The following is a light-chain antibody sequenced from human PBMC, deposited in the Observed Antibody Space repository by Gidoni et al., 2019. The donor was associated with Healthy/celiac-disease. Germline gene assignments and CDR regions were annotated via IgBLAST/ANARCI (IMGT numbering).Light chain of an antibody. CDR1: QSVDNY. Sequence: EIVFTLSPAPLSLSRGETATLSCRASQSVDNYLLWYQQQPGQAPRPLIYDASYRATGIPPSFSGSWSGIAFTLTTSSLEPEDFAVYYCYQRSIWPLGTFGQGTKVEIK. V-gene: IGKV3-11*01. CDR2: DAS. J-gene: IGKJ1*01. CDR3: YQRSIWPLGT.